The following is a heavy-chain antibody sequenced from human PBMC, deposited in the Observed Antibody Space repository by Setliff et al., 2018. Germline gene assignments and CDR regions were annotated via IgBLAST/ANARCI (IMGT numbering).Heavy chain of an antibody. V-gene: IGHV4-39*01. J-gene: IGHJ6*03. D-gene: IGHD3-10*01. CDR2: IYYTGDP. Sequence: SETLSLTCTVSGGSLRGNAIFWGGIRQPPGKGLEWIGSIYYTGDPYYNPSLKSRVTMSVDTYRNQLSLRLTSVTAADTAVYDCARHVGSRSRGYNYYYYYMDVWGKGTTVTVSS. CDR1: GGSLRGNAIF. CDR3: ARHVGSRSRGYNYYYYYMDV.